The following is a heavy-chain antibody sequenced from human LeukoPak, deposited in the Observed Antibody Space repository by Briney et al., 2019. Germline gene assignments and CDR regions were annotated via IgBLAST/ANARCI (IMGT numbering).Heavy chain of an antibody. CDR3: ARDPGYSSGWFDY. CDR1: GFTLSSYS. Sequence: GGSLTLSCVVSGFTLSSYSMSCVREAPGKGLEWVSSISASSNFISYADSVKGRFTISRDNAKKSLYLQMNSVRAEDTAVYYCARDPGYSSGWFDYWGQGALVTVSS. CDR2: ISASSNFI. V-gene: IGHV3-21*01. J-gene: IGHJ4*02. D-gene: IGHD6-19*01.